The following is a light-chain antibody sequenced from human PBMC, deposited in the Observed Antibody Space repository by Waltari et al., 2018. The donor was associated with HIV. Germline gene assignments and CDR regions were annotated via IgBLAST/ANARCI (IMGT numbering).Light chain of an antibody. V-gene: IGLV6-57*03. CDR2: EDY. CDR1: SGSIASNY. J-gene: IGLJ3*02. CDR3: QSFDANNHWV. Sequence: FMLTQPHSVSESPGKTVTISCTRSSGSIASNYVPWFQQRPGNAPTTMLYEDYQRPAGVPDRFSGTIVKSSNSASLTISGVKTEDEADYYCQSFDANNHWVFGGGTRLTVL.